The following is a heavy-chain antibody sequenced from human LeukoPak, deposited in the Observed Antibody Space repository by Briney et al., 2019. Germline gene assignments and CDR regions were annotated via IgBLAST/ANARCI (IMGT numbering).Heavy chain of an antibody. CDR1: GFTFSSYA. CDR3: ARDRGGYSCDY. D-gene: IGHD5-18*01. CDR2: ISYDGSNK. V-gene: IGHV3-30*04. Sequence: GGSLSLSCAASGFTFSSYAMHWVRQAPGKGLEWVAVISYDGSNKYYADSVKGRFTISRDNSKNTLYLQMNSLRAEDTAVYYCARDRGGYSCDYWGQGTLVTVSS. J-gene: IGHJ4*02.